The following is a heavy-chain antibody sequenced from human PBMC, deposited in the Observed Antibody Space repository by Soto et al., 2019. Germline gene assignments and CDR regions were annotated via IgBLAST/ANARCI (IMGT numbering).Heavy chain of an antibody. CDR1: GGTFSSYA. V-gene: IGHV1-69*13. Sequence: EASVKVSCKASGGTFSSYAISWVRQAPGQGLEWMGGIIPIFGTANYAQKFQGRVTITADESTSTAYMELSSLRSEDTAVYYCARDSFRFLEWLLPPGRYYYYYGMDVWGQGTTVTVSS. CDR2: IIPIFGTA. D-gene: IGHD3-3*01. J-gene: IGHJ6*02. CDR3: ARDSFRFLEWLLPPGRYYYYYGMDV.